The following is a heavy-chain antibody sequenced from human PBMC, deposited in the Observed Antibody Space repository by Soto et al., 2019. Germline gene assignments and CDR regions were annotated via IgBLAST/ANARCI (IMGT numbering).Heavy chain of an antibody. V-gene: IGHV4-59*08. Sequence: PSETLSLTCTVSGGSFSSYYWSWIRQPPGKGLEWIGYIHYSGSTKYNPSLKSRVSISVDTSKNQFSLKLSSVTAADTAVYYCARYGSPDGDYVAGFDYWGQGTLVTVSS. CDR2: IHYSGST. D-gene: IGHD4-17*01. CDR3: ARYGSPDGDYVAGFDY. J-gene: IGHJ4*02. CDR1: GGSFSSYY.